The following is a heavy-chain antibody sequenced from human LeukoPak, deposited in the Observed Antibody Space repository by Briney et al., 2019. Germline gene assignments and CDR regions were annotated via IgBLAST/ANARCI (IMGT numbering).Heavy chain of an antibody. D-gene: IGHD3-16*01. CDR2: IYYSGST. Sequence: SETLSLTCTVSGGSMRSYSWTWIRQPPGKGLEWIGYIYYSGSTNYNPSLKSRVTISVDTSKNQFSLNLSSVTAADTAVYYCARARCYDHLWGNPFDYWGQGTLVTVSS. CDR3: ARARCYDHLWGNPFDY. V-gene: IGHV4-59*01. CDR1: GGSMRSYS. J-gene: IGHJ4*02.